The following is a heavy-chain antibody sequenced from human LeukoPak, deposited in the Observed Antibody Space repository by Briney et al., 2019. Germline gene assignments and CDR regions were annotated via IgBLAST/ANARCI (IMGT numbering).Heavy chain of an antibody. V-gene: IGHV3-23*01. CDR3: ARDYADYVGYFFFDY. CDR1: GFTFSSYA. J-gene: IGHJ4*02. CDR2: ISGGGKTT. Sequence: GGSLRLSCAASGFTFSSYALNWVRQAPGKGLEWVSSISGGGKTTYYADSAKGRFTISRDNSQNTLYLQMNSLRAEDTAVYYCARDYADYVGYFFFDYWGQGTLVTVSS. D-gene: IGHD4-17*01.